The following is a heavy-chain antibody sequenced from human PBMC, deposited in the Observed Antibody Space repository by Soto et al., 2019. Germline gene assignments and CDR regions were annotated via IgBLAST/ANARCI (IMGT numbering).Heavy chain of an antibody. V-gene: IGHV5-51*01. Sequence: GESLKISCEGSGYSFINYWIGWVRQMPGKGLEWTGIIYPGDSDTKYSPSFQGQVTISADKSISTAYLQWSSLKASDTAMYYCARHVSGYSTSSGFNYWGQGTLVTVSS. CDR1: GYSFINYW. D-gene: IGHD6-6*01. CDR3: ARHVSGYSTSSGFNY. J-gene: IGHJ4*02. CDR2: IYPGDSDT.